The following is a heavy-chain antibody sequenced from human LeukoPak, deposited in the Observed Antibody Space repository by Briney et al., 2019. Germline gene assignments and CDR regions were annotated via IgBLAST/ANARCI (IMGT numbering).Heavy chain of an antibody. D-gene: IGHD6-19*01. CDR3: ALCSLRYSSGWYVFDY. CDR2: INSDGSTT. V-gene: IGHV3-74*01. Sequence: PGGSLRLSCAASVFTFSSYWMHWVRQAPGKGLVWVSRINSDGSTTGYADSVKGRFTISRDNAKNTLYLQMNSLRAEDTAVYYCALCSLRYSSGWYVFDYWGQGTLVTVSS. J-gene: IGHJ4*02. CDR1: VFTFSSYW.